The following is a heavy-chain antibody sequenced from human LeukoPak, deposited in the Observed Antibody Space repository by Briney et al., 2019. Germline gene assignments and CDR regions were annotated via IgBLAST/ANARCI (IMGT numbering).Heavy chain of an antibody. V-gene: IGHV3-23*01. Sequence: GGSLRLSCAASGFTFSSYAMGWVRQAPGKGLEWVSAISGSGGSTYYADSVKGRFTISRDNSKNTLYLQMNSLRAEDTAVYYCAKRHYYCGGDCFDAFDIWGQGTMVTVSS. D-gene: IGHD2-21*02. CDR1: GFTFSSYA. J-gene: IGHJ3*02. CDR2: ISGSGGST. CDR3: AKRHYYCGGDCFDAFDI.